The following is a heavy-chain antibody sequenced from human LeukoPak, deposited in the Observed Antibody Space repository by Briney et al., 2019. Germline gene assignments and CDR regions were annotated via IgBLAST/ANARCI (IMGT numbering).Heavy chain of an antibody. Sequence: PGGSLRLSCAASGFIFSSYSMNWVRQAPGKGLEWVSSISSSSTYIYYADSVKGRFTISRDNAKNSLYLQMDSLGPEDTAVYYCARDPYSGNYGNDYYYYMDVWGKGTTVTISS. D-gene: IGHD1-26*01. V-gene: IGHV3-21*01. CDR1: GFIFSSYS. CDR3: ARDPYSGNYGNDYYYYMDV. J-gene: IGHJ6*03. CDR2: ISSSSTYI.